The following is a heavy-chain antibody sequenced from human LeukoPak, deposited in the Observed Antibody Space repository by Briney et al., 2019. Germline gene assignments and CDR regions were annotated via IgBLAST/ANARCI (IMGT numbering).Heavy chain of an antibody. CDR1: GFTFSDYY. CDR3: AKDRERGYSYGHTPGYMDV. CDR2: ISSSGSSI. D-gene: IGHD5-18*01. Sequence: GGSLRLSCAASGFTFSDYYMNWIRQAPGKGLEWVSYISSSGSSIDYADSVKGRFIISRDNAKNSLYLQMNSLRAEDTAVYYCAKDRERGYSYGHTPGYMDVWGKGTTVTISS. J-gene: IGHJ6*03. V-gene: IGHV3-11*01.